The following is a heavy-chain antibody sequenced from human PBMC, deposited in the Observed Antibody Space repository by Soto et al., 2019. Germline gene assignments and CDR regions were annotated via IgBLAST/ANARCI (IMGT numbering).Heavy chain of an antibody. CDR3: ARTEDGGRSRTPAGWFDA. CDR1: GFSLSNGRRG. V-gene: IGHV2-26*01. Sequence: QVTLKESGPVLLKPTETLTLTCTVSGFSLSNGRRGVSWIRQPPGKALEWLAHIFSNDEKRFNTSLKSRLSISKDTSKSQVVLIMTHMDPVDTATYYCARTEDGGRSRTPAGWFDAWGQGPLVTVSS. J-gene: IGHJ5*02. CDR2: IFSNDEK. D-gene: IGHD2-15*01.